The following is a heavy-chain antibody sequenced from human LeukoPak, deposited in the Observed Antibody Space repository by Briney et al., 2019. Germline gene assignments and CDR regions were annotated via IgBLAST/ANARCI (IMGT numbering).Heavy chain of an antibody. CDR1: GFTFSSSW. CDR3: ARDSIHLWPNAIDF. Sequence: HPGGSLRLSCAASGFTFSSSWMHWVRQSPEKGLVWVARINGDGSRTSFADSVKGRFTISRDNAKSTVYLQMNSLSAEDPAVYYCARDSIHLWPNAIDFWGQGTLVTVSS. CDR2: INGDGSRT. D-gene: IGHD5-18*01. J-gene: IGHJ4*02. V-gene: IGHV3-74*01.